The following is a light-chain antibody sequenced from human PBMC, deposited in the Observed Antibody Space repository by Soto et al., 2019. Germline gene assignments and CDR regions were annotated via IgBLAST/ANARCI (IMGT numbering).Light chain of an antibody. CDR2: DAS. CDR1: HSISSY. Sequence: EIVLTHSPATLSLSPGERASLSCRASHSISSYLALYQQKPGQAPRLLIYDASNRATGIPARFSGSGSGTDFTLTISSLEPEDFAVYYCQQRRNWPHLTFGRGTKVDI. V-gene: IGKV3-11*01. CDR3: QQRRNWPHLT. J-gene: IGKJ4*01.